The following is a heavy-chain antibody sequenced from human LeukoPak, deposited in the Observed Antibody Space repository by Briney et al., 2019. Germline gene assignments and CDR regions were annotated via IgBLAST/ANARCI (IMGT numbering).Heavy chain of an antibody. CDR1: GYTFTSYG. CDR2: ISAYNGNT. J-gene: IGHJ6*03. D-gene: IGHD5-18*01. Sequence: ASVKVSCKASGYTFTSYGISWVRQAPGQGLEWMGWISAYNGNTNYAQKLQGRVTMTTDTSTSTAYMELRSLRSDDTAVYYCARDLRGYSYGYYYYYYMDVWGKGTTVTISS. CDR3: ARDLRGYSYGYYYYYYMDV. V-gene: IGHV1-18*01.